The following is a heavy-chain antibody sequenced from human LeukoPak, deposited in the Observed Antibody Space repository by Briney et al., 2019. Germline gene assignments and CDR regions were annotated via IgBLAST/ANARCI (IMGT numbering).Heavy chain of an antibody. Sequence: SETLSLTCTVSGGSISSGDYYWSWIRQPPGKGLERIGYIYYSGSTYYNPSLKSRVTISVDTSKNQFSLKLSSVTAADTAVYYCARVPSTTHFDYWGQGTLVTVSS. CDR3: ARVPSTTHFDY. J-gene: IGHJ4*02. CDR2: IYYSGST. V-gene: IGHV4-30-4*01. D-gene: IGHD1-26*01. CDR1: GGSISSGDYY.